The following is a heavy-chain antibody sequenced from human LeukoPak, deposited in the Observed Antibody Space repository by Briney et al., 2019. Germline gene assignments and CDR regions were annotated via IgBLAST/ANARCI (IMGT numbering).Heavy chain of an antibody. CDR3: AKGAPYDSSGYYRAYFDY. D-gene: IGHD3-22*01. J-gene: IGHJ4*02. Sequence: GGSLRLSCAASGFTFSSYAMSWVRQAPGKGLEWVSAISGSGGSTYYADSVKGRFTISRDNSKNTLYLQMNSLRAEDTAVYYCAKGAPYDSSGYYRAYFDYWGQGTLVTVSS. V-gene: IGHV3-23*01. CDR2: ISGSGGST. CDR1: GFTFSSYA.